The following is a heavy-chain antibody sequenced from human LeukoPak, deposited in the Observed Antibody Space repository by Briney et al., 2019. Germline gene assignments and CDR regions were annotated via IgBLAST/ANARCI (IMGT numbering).Heavy chain of an antibody. CDR1: GGSISSSSYY. J-gene: IGHJ4*02. V-gene: IGHV4-39*07. D-gene: IGHD3-9*01. Sequence: SETLSLTCTVSGGSISSSSYYWGWIRQPPGKGLEWIGSIYYSGSTYYNPSLKSRVTISVDTSKNQFSLKLSSVTAADTAVYYCARDWVGYILTGYQPAPAFDYWGQGTLVTVPS. CDR3: ARDWVGYILTGYQPAPAFDY. CDR2: IYYSGST.